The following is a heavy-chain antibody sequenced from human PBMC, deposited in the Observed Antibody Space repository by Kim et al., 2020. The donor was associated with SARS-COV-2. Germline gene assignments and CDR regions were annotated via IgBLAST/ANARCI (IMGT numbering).Heavy chain of an antibody. V-gene: IGHV5-51*01. CDR1: GYSFTSYW. Sequence: GESLKISCKGSGYSFTSYWIGWVRQMPGKGLEWMGIIYPGDSDTRYSPSFQGQVTISADKSISTAYLQWSSLKASDTAMYYCARLREYSSSWPYYFDYWGQGTLVTVSS. CDR3: ARLREYSSSWPYYFDY. D-gene: IGHD6-13*01. CDR2: IYPGDSDT. J-gene: IGHJ4*02.